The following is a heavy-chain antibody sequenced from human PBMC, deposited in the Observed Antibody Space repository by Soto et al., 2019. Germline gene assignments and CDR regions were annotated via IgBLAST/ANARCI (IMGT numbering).Heavy chain of an antibody. CDR2: IGPSRDNM. Sequence: EAQLVESGGGLVQPGGSLRLSCAASGFTFNSYSMNWVRQAPGKGLEWVSYIGPSRDNMYYADSVKGRFIISRDNVKNSLYLQMNSLRDEDTAVYYCARDHNWAFDYWGQGTLVTVSS. CDR1: GFTFNSYS. D-gene: IGHD3-16*01. J-gene: IGHJ4*02. CDR3: ARDHNWAFDY. V-gene: IGHV3-48*02.